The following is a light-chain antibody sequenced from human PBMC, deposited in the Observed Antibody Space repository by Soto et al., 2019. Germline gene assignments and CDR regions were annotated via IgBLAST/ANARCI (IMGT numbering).Light chain of an antibody. CDR3: QQYHSFSPEGLT. Sequence: DIQMTQSPSTLSASVGERVTITCRPSQTINTWLAWYQHKPGKAPKLLIYDGSTLQTGVPSRFSGYSSGTEFTLTISSLQPDDLATYFCQQYHSFSPEGLTFGGGTKVEL. CDR2: DGS. V-gene: IGKV1-5*01. J-gene: IGKJ4*01. CDR1: QTINTW.